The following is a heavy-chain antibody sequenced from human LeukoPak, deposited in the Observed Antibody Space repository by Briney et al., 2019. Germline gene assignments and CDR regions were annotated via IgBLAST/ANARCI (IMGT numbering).Heavy chain of an antibody. J-gene: IGHJ4*02. D-gene: IGHD1-26*01. Sequence: GGPLRLSCAASGFTFRSYSMNRGGRAPGKGLEGGSYTSRSSNTIYYADSVKGRFTIYRDNAKNSLYLQMNSLRAEDTAVYYCARFSDDYWGQGTLVTVSS. V-gene: IGHV3-48*01. CDR2: TSRSSNTI. CDR1: GFTFRSYS. CDR3: ARFSDDY.